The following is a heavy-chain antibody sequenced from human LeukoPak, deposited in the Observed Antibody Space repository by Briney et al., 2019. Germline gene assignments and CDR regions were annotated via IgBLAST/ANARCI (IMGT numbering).Heavy chain of an antibody. CDR3: ARDQHTYYYDSSGYYGFDY. CDR1: GGTFSSYA. CDR2: IIPIFGTA. Sequence: SVKVSCKASGGTFSSYAISWVRQAPGHGPEWMGRIIPIFGTANYAQKFQGRVTITTDESTSTAYMELSSLRSEDTAVYYCARDQHTYYYDSSGYYGFDYWGQGTLVTVSS. V-gene: IGHV1-69*05. J-gene: IGHJ4*02. D-gene: IGHD3-22*01.